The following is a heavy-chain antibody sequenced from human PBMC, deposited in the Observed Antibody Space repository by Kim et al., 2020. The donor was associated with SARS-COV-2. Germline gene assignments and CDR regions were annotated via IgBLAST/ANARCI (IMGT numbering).Heavy chain of an antibody. D-gene: IGHD1-26*01. CDR3: AKSRGGGSDYGFDY. J-gene: IGHJ4*02. Sequence: AASVKGRGHIPRKNSKNTLYLQVNSLRADDTAVYYCAKSRGGGSDYGFDYWGQGTLVTVSS. V-gene: IGHV3-23*01.